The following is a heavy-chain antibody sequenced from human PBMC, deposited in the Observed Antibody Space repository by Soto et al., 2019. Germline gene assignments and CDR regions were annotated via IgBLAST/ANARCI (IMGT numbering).Heavy chain of an antibody. Sequence: ASVKVSCTASVYTFTSYDINWVRPATGQGLEWMGWMNPNSGNTGYAQKFQGRVTMTRNTSISTAYMELSSLRVDDTAVYFCAKDAVAGNGEWDWFDPWGQGTLVTVSS. CDR2: MNPNSGNT. V-gene: IGHV1-8*01. D-gene: IGHD6-19*01. J-gene: IGHJ5*02. CDR1: VYTFTSYD. CDR3: AKDAVAGNGEWDWFDP.